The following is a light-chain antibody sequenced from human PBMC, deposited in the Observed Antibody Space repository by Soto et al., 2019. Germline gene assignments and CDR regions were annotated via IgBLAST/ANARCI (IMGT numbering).Light chain of an antibody. V-gene: IGKV1-39*01. CDR3: QQSYTTPLT. Sequence: DIQMTHSPSSLSASVGDRVTVTCRASQTISKHLNWYQVKPGKAPKLLLYATSSLQSGVPSRFSGSGSGTDFTLTISSLQPEDFATYYCQQSYTTPLTFGQGTKVDIK. J-gene: IGKJ1*01. CDR2: ATS. CDR1: QTISKH.